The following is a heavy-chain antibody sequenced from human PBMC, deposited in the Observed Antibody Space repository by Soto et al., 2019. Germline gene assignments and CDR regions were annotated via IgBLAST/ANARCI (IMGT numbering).Heavy chain of an antibody. CDR2: INHSGST. CDR1: GGSFSGYY. V-gene: IGHV4-34*01. CDR3: ARGLRYGSNWFDP. J-gene: IGHJ5*02. D-gene: IGHD1-1*01. Sequence: SETLSLTCAVYGGSFSGYYWSWIRQPPGKGLEWIGEINHSGSTNYNPSLKSRVTISVDTSKNQFSLKLSSVTAADTAVYYCARGLRYGSNWFDPWGQGTLVTVS.